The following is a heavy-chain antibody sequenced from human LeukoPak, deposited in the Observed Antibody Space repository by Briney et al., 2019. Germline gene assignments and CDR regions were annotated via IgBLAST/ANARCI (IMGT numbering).Heavy chain of an antibody. V-gene: IGHV3-23*01. CDR3: AKDQYSGSFNWFDP. CDR1: GFTFSSYA. J-gene: IGHJ5*02. CDR2: ISGSGGST. Sequence: GSLRLSCAASGFTFSSYAMSWVRQAPGKGLEWVSAISGSGGSTYYADSVKGRFTISRDNSKNTLYLQMNSLRAEDTAAYYCAKDQYSGSFNWFDPWGQGTLVTVSS. D-gene: IGHD1-26*01.